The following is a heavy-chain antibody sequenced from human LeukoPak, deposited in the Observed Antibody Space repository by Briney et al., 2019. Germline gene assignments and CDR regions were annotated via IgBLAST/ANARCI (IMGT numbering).Heavy chain of an antibody. CDR2: IYTSGST. Sequence: SETLSLTCTVSGGSISSYYWSWIRQPAGKGLEWIGRIYTSGSTNYNPSLKSRVTMSVDTSKNQFSLKLSSVTAADTAVYYCARGGYCTNGVCYRGYAFDIWGQGTMVTVSS. D-gene: IGHD2-8*01. CDR1: GGSISSYY. V-gene: IGHV4-4*07. J-gene: IGHJ3*02. CDR3: ARGGYCTNGVCYRGYAFDI.